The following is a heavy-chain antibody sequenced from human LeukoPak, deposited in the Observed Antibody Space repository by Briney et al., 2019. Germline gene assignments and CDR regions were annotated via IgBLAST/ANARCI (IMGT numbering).Heavy chain of an antibody. V-gene: IGHV1-69*01. J-gene: IGHJ6*01. Sequence: ASVNVSRKASGCTFSSYAISWVRQAAGQGLEWMGGIIPTIGTADYTQKFQGRVTMNADESTSTAYMELGSLRSEDRALYCCARGQRWVPWCYYGMDVWGGGTTVTVSS. D-gene: IGHD3-10*01. CDR2: IIPTIGTA. CDR1: GCTFSSYA. CDR3: ARGQRWVPWCYYGMDV.